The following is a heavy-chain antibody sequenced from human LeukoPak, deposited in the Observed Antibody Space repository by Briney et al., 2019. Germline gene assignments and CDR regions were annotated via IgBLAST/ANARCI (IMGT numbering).Heavy chain of an antibody. CDR3: AKDMDIVVVAWFDP. Sequence: GGSLRLSCAASGFTFSSYAMSWVRQAPGKGLEWVSAISGSGGSTYYADSVKGRFTTSRDNSKNTLYLQMNSLRAEDTAVYYCAKDMDIVVVAWFDPWGQGTLVTVSS. V-gene: IGHV3-23*01. CDR1: GFTFSSYA. D-gene: IGHD2-15*01. J-gene: IGHJ5*02. CDR2: ISGSGGST.